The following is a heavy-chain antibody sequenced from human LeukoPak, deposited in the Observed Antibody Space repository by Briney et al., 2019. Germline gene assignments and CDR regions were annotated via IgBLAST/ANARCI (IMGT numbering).Heavy chain of an antibody. J-gene: IGHJ3*02. Sequence: ASVKVSCKASGCTFSSYAISWVRQAPGQGLEWMGGIIPIFGTANYAQKFQGRVTITADESTSTAYMELSSLRSEDTAVYYCARDRSSFSYAFDIWGQGTMVTVSS. CDR1: GCTFSSYA. CDR3: ARDRSSFSYAFDI. CDR2: IIPIFGTA. V-gene: IGHV1-69*13. D-gene: IGHD6-6*01.